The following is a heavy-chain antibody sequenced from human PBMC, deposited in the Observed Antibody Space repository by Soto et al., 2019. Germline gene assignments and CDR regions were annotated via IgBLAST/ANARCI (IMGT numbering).Heavy chain of an antibody. J-gene: IGHJ6*02. D-gene: IGHD4-4*01. CDR2: IIPIFGTA. CDR3: ASQGFSGTTVISYYYYGMDV. Sequence: GASVKVSCKASGGTFSSYAISWVRQAPGQGLEWMGGIIPIFGTANYAQKFQGRVTITADESTSTAYMELSSLRSEDTAVYYCASQGFSGTTVISYYYYGMDVRGQGTTVTVSS. V-gene: IGHV1-69*13. CDR1: GGTFSSYA.